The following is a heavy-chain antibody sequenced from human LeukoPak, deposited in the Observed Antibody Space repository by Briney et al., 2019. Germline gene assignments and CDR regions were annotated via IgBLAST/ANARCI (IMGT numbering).Heavy chain of an antibody. J-gene: IGHJ4*02. V-gene: IGHV3-23*01. CDR2: ISGSGGST. Sequence: GGSLRLSCAASGFTFSSYAMSWVRRAPGKGLEWVSAISGSGGSTYYADSVKGRFTISRDNSKNTLYLQMNSLRAEDTAVYYCAKDIVVVPAAIFDYWGQGTLVTVSS. CDR1: GFTFSSYA. D-gene: IGHD2-2*01. CDR3: AKDIVVVPAAIFDY.